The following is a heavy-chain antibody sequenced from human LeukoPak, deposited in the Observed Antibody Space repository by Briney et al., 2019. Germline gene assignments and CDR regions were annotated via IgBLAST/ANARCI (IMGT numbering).Heavy chain of an antibody. Sequence: PSETLSLTCTVSGGSISSYYWSWIRQPPGEGLEWIGYIYYSGSTNYNPSLKSRVTISVDTPKNQFSLKLSSVTAADTAVYYCARGVATIPFYYFDYWGQGTLVTVSS. CDR3: ARGVATIPFYYFDY. CDR2: IYYSGST. CDR1: GGSISSYY. V-gene: IGHV4-59*01. J-gene: IGHJ4*02. D-gene: IGHD5-12*01.